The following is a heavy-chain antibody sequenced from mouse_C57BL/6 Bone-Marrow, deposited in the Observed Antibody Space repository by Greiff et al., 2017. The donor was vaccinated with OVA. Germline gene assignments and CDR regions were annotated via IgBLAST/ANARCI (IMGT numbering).Heavy chain of an antibody. V-gene: IGHV1-82*01. CDR3: ARSPGPWYFDV. CDR2: IYPGDGDT. J-gene: IGHJ1*03. Sequence: VQLQQSGPELVKPGASVKISCKASGYAFSSSWMNWVKQRPGKGLEWIGRIYPGDGDTNYNGKFKGKATLTADKSSSTAYMQLSSLTSEDSAVYFCARSPGPWYFDVWGTGTTVTVSS. CDR1: GYAFSSSW.